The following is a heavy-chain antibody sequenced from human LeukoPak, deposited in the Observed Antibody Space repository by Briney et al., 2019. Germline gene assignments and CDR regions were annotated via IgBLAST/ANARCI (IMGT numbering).Heavy chain of an antibody. CDR2: ISGSGAST. CDR1: GFTFSSYA. V-gene: IGHV3-23*01. D-gene: IGHD2-2*01. CDR3: ARGSRQLPIDY. Sequence: PGGSLRLSCAASGFTFSSYAMSWVRQAPGKGLEWVSGISGSGASTSYADSVKGRFTISRDNSKNTLYLQMNSLRAEDTAVYYCARGSRQLPIDYWGQGTLVTVSS. J-gene: IGHJ4*02.